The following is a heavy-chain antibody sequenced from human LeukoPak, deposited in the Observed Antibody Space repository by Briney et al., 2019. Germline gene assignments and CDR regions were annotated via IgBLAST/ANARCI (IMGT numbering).Heavy chain of an antibody. CDR3: ARRIAVAEAYFDY. CDR1: GDSISSGDYY. CDR2: ISSSGST. Sequence: SETLSLTCTVSGDSISSGDYYWSWIRQPAGKGLEWIGRISSSGSTNYNHSLKSRVTISVDKSKNQFSLKLSSVAAADTAVYYCARRIAVAEAYFDYWGQGTLVTVSS. J-gene: IGHJ4*02. D-gene: IGHD6-19*01. V-gene: IGHV4-61*02.